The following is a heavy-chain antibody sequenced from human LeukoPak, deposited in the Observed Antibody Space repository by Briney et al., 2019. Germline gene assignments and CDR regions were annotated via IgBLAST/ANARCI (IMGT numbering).Heavy chain of an antibody. CDR3: ARVITGTTDY. Sequence: GSLRLSCAASGFTFSSYAMSWIRQPPGKGLEWIGEINHSGSTNYNPSLKSRVTISVDTSKNQFSLKLSSVTAADTAVYYCARVITGTTDYWGQGTLVTVSS. V-gene: IGHV4-34*01. D-gene: IGHD1-7*01. CDR2: INHSGST. J-gene: IGHJ4*02. CDR1: GFTFSSYA.